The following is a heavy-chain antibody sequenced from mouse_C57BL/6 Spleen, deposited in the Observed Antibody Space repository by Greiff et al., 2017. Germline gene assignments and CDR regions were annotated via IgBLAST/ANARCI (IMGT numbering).Heavy chain of an antibody. CDR3: ARGGTTVVAPFDY. V-gene: IGHV1-18*01. Sequence: EVKLQESGPELVKPGASVKIPCKASGYTFTDYNMDWVKQSHGKSLEWIGDINPNNGGTIYNQKFKGKATLTVDKSSSTAYMELRSLTSEDTAVYYGARGGTTVVAPFDYWGQGTTLTVSS. CDR2: INPNNGGT. CDR1: GYTFTDYN. J-gene: IGHJ2*01. D-gene: IGHD1-1*01.